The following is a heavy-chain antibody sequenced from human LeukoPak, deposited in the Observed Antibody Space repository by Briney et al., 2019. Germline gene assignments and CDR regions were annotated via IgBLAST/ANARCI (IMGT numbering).Heavy chain of an antibody. CDR3: AKGRSQNQWLVPTDY. CDR2: ISGSGGST. V-gene: IGHV3-23*01. Sequence: PGGSLRLSCAASGFTLSSYAMSGVRQARGKGGEGGSAISGSGGSTYYADSVKRRFTISRDNSKNTLYLQMNSLRAEDTAVYYCAKGRSQNQWLVPTDYWGQGTLVTVSS. CDR1: GFTLSSYA. J-gene: IGHJ4*02. D-gene: IGHD6-19*01.